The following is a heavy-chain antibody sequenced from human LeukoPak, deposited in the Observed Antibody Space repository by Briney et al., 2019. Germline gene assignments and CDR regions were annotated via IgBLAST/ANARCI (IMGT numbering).Heavy chain of an antibody. V-gene: IGHV3-48*01. CDR2: ITSSSRTI. Sequence: EGSLRLSCAASGFTFSSYTMNWVRQAPGKGLEWISYITSSSRTIYYADSVKGRFTISRDNAKNSLFLQMNSLRADDTAVYYCAELGITMIGGVWGKGTTVTISS. D-gene: IGHD3-10*02. CDR3: AELGITMIGGV. CDR1: GFTFSSYT. J-gene: IGHJ6*04.